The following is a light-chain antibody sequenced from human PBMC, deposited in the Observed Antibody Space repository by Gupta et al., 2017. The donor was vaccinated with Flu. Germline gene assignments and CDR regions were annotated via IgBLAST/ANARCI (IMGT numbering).Light chain of an antibody. CDR3: IQALQTTWT. V-gene: IGKV2-28*01. CDR1: QSLLHSNGYNY. Sequence: DIVMTQSPLSLPVTPGEPASISCRSSQSLLHSNGYNYLDWYLQKPGQSPQLLIYLGSNRASGVPDRFSGSGSGTDFTLKISRVEAEDVGVYYCIQALQTTWTFGQGTKVEIK. CDR2: LGS. J-gene: IGKJ1*01.